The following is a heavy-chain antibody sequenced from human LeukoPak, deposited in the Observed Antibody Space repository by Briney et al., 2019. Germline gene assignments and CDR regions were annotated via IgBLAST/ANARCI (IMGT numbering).Heavy chain of an antibody. Sequence: GGSLRLSCAASGFTFSSYWMNWARQAPGKGLEWVASINHNGNVNYYVDSVKGRFTISRDNAKNSLYLQMNSLRAEDTAVYYCARDLSGEGYWGQGTLVTVSS. CDR2: INHNGNVN. CDR1: GFTFSSYW. V-gene: IGHV3-7*01. D-gene: IGHD7-27*01. CDR3: ARDLSGEGY. J-gene: IGHJ4*02.